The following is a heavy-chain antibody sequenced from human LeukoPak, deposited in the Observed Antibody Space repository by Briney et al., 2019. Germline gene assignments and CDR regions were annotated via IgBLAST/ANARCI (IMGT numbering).Heavy chain of an antibody. V-gene: IGHV3-53*01. CDR1: GYTVSSNY. Sequence: GGSLRLSCAASGYTVSSNYMSWVRQAPGKGLEWVSVIYSGGSTYYADSVKGRFTISRDNSKNTLYLQMNSLRAEDTAVYYCATGGSGILFDYWGQGTLVTVSS. CDR2: IYSGGST. CDR3: ATGGSGILFDY. J-gene: IGHJ4*02. D-gene: IGHD3-16*01.